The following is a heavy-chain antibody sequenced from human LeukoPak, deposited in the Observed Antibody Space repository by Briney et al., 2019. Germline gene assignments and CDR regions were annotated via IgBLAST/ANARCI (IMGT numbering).Heavy chain of an antibody. D-gene: IGHD1-26*01. Sequence: GGSLRLSCAASGFTLTSYAMHWVRQAPGKGLEWVAVISYDGSNKYYADSVKGRFTISRDNSKNTLYLQMNSLRAEDTAVYYCARDSGSYLSYMDVWGKGTTVTVSS. J-gene: IGHJ6*03. CDR1: GFTLTSYA. V-gene: IGHV3-30*01. CDR2: ISYDGSNK. CDR3: ARDSGSYLSYMDV.